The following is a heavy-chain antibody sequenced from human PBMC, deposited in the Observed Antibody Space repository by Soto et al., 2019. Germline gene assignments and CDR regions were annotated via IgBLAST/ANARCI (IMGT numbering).Heavy chain of an antibody. Sequence: WGSLKIACKGSGYSFTSYWIGWVRQMPGKGLEWMGIIYPGDSDTRYSPSFQGQVTISADKSISTAYLQWSSLKASDTAMYYCAKCSGGSCYSRNWFDPWGQGTLVTVSS. J-gene: IGHJ5*02. CDR1: GYSFTSYW. CDR3: AKCSGGSCYSRNWFDP. CDR2: IYPGDSDT. D-gene: IGHD2-15*01. V-gene: IGHV5-51*01.